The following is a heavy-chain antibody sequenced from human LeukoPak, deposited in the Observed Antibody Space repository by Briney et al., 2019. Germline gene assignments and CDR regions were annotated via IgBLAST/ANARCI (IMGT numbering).Heavy chain of an antibody. V-gene: IGHV4-34*01. CDR2: INHSGST. CDR1: GGSFSGYY. Sequence: PSETLSLTCAVYGGSFSGYYWSWIRQPPGKWLEWIGEINHSGSTNYNPSLKSRVTISVDTSKNQFSLKLSSVTAADTAVYYCARRNYWYFDLWGRGTLVTVSS. CDR3: ARRNYWYFDL. J-gene: IGHJ2*01.